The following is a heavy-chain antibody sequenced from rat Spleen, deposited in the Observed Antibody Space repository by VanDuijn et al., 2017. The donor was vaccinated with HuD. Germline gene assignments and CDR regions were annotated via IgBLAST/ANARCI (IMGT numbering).Heavy chain of an antibody. CDR3: TSPFRWFAY. Sequence: QVQLKESGPGLVQPSQTLSLSCTVSGFSLTSYHVSWVRQPPGKGLEWMGGIWNDGSTAYNSLLKSRLSISRDTSKSQVFLKLNSLQTEDTAIYFCTSPFRWFAYWGQGTLVTVSS. J-gene: IGHJ3*01. CDR1: GFSLTSYH. CDR2: IWNDGST. V-gene: IGHV2-15*01.